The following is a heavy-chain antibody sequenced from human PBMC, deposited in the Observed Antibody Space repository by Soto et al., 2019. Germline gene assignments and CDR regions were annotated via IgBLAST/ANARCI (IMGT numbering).Heavy chain of an antibody. CDR1: GYSFTTYW. CDR3: ARSRRGAYSSGWYSPSGYYNYGIDV. D-gene: IGHD6-19*01. V-gene: IGHV5-51*01. CDR2: IYPGDSDT. J-gene: IGHJ6*02. Sequence: HGASLKISCKASGYSFTTYWIGWVRQMPGKGLEWMGIIYPGDSDTKYSPSLQGQVSISADTSISTAYLQWTSLKASDTAMYHCARSRRGAYSSGWYSPSGYYNYGIDVWGQGTKVTVSS.